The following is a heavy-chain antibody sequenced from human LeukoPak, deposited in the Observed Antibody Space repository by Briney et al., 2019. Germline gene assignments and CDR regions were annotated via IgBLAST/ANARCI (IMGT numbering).Heavy chain of an antibody. V-gene: IGHV3-23*01. CDR2: ISGSRHST. D-gene: IGHD2-15*01. Sequence: GGTLRLSCAASGFTFSSYGMSWVRQAPGKGLEWVSAISGSRHSTYYADSVQGRFTISRDNSKNTLYLQMNSLRAEDTAVYYCVKYHCSGGRCYYFDYWGQGTLVTVSS. J-gene: IGHJ4*02. CDR1: GFTFSSYG. CDR3: VKYHCSGGRCYYFDY.